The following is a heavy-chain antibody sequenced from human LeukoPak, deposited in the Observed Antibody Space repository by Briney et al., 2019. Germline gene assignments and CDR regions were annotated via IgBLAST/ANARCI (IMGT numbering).Heavy chain of an antibody. D-gene: IGHD4-23*01. CDR1: GSTFSDYY. CDR2: ISSSGSNI. J-gene: IGHJ6*03. V-gene: IGHV3-11*04. CDR3: ARDYTVVTPSYMDV. Sequence: GGSLRLSCGASGSTFSDYYMSWIRQAPGKGREGVSYISSSGSNIDYADSVKGRFTISRDNAKNSLYLQMHSLRAEDTAVYYCARDYTVVTPSYMDVWGKGTTVTVSS.